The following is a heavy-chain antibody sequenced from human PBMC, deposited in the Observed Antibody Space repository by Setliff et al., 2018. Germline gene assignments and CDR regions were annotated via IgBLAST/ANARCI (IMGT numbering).Heavy chain of an antibody. D-gene: IGHD4-17*01. CDR3: ARANGDFVSHSFDY. V-gene: IGHV4-30-4*08. Sequence: SETLSLTCTVSGVSTSSGDYYWSWIRQPPGKGLEWIGYIYNSGSTYYNPSLKSRVSISLDTSNNQFSLKVNSVTAADTSVYYCARANGDFVSHSFDYWGQGTLVTVSS. J-gene: IGHJ4*02. CDR1: GVSTSSGDYY. CDR2: IYNSGST.